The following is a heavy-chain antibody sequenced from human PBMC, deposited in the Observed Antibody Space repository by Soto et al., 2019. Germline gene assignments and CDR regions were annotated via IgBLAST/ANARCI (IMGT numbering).Heavy chain of an antibody. CDR3: ASSRQYDFWSGSYDAFDI. CDR1: GYTFTSYG. CDR2: ISAYNGNT. D-gene: IGHD3-3*01. V-gene: IGHV1-18*01. Sequence: ASVKVSFKASGYTFTSYGISWVRQAPGQGLEWMGWISAYNGNTNYAQKLQGRVTMTTDTSTSTAYMELRSLRSDDTAVYYCASSRQYDFWSGSYDAFDIWGQGTMVTVSS. J-gene: IGHJ3*02.